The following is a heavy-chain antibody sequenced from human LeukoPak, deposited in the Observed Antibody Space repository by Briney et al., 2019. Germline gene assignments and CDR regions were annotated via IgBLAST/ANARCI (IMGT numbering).Heavy chain of an antibody. D-gene: IGHD6-19*01. J-gene: IGHJ4*02. V-gene: IGHV5-51*01. CDR2: IHPGDSDT. CDR3: VRRGSGTDY. Sequence: GESLKISCKGSGYSFTSYWIGWVRQMPGTGLEWVGIIHPGDSDTRYSPSFQGQVTISADKSITTAYLQWRSLKASDTAIYYCVRRGSGTDYWGQRTLVTVSS. CDR1: GYSFTSYW.